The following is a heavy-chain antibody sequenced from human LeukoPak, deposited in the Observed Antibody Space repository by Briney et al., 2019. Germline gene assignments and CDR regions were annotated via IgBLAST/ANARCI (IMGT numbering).Heavy chain of an antibody. CDR3: AKTYRYCSGGSCYSREPFDY. CDR1: GFTFSSYS. J-gene: IGHJ4*02. D-gene: IGHD2-15*01. Sequence: GGSLRLSCAASGFTFSSYSMNWVRQAPGKGLEWVSAISGSGGSTYYADSVKGRFTISRDNSKNTLYLQMNSLRAEDTAVYYCAKTYRYCSGGSCYSREPFDYWGQGTLVTVSS. CDR2: ISGSGGST. V-gene: IGHV3-23*01.